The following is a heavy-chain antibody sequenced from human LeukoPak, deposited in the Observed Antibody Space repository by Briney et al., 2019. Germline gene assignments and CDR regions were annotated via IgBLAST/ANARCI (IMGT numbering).Heavy chain of an antibody. CDR1: GFTFSTYN. J-gene: IGHJ4*02. CDR3: ARDDSSGYHPGSLDY. D-gene: IGHD3-22*01. Sequence: GGSLRLSCAASGFTFSTYNMNWVRQAPGKGLEWVSSITSSSSYIYYADSVKGRFTISRDNAKNSLYLQMNSLRAEDTAVYYCARDDSSGYHPGSLDYWGQGTLVTVSS. V-gene: IGHV3-21*01. CDR2: ITSSSSYI.